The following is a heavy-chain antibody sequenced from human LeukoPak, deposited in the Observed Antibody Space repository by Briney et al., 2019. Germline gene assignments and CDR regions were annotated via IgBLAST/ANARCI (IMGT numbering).Heavy chain of an antibody. CDR3: SRALEV. V-gene: IGHV3-7*01. J-gene: IGHJ6*04. CDR2: INQDGSEK. CDR1: GFIFRSYW. Sequence: GGSQRLSCEVSGFIFRSYWMDWVRQAPGRGLEWVANINQDGSEKYFVDSVKGRFTISRDNAKNSLYLQMNSLRAEDTAVYYCSRALEVWGKGTTVTVSS.